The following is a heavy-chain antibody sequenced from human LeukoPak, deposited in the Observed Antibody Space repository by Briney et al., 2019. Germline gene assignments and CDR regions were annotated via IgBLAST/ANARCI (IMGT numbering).Heavy chain of an antibody. CDR3: AREMEATVVTPYDY. Sequence: GGSLRLSCAASGFTFSSYAMSWVRQAPGKGLEWVSSISSSSSYIYYADSVKGRFTISRDNAKNSLYLQMNSLRAEDTAVYYCAREMEATVVTPYDYWGQGTLVTVSS. CDR1: GFTFSSYA. D-gene: IGHD4-23*01. V-gene: IGHV3-21*01. J-gene: IGHJ4*02. CDR2: ISSSSSYI.